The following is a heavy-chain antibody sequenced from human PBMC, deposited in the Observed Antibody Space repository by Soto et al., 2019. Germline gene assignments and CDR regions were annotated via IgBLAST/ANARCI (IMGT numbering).Heavy chain of an antibody. CDR1: GFSLSTSGVG. V-gene: IGHV2-5*02. J-gene: IGHJ5*02. CDR2: IYWDGDK. CDR3: AHIASYYQFDWFDP. D-gene: IGHD3-10*01. Sequence: QITLKESGRTLVKPTQTLTLTCTFSGFSLSTSGVGVGWIRQPPGKALEWLALIYWDGDKRYSPSLKSRLTVTKSTXXHQVVLTRSNMDPVDTATYYCAHIASYYQFDWFDPWGQGILVTVSS.